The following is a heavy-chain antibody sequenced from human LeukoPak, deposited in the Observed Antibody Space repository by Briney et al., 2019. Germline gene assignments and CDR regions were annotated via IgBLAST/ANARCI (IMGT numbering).Heavy chain of an antibody. Sequence: GGSLRLSCSASGFTFSSFWMGWVRQAPGKGLEWVASIRWDDERHHVVSVTGRFSVSRDNAKNSLYLQMNSLRAEDTAVYFCSRITTNGYFEYWGQGALVTVSS. D-gene: IGHD1-1*01. J-gene: IGHJ4*02. CDR3: SRITTNGYFEY. V-gene: IGHV3-7*01. CDR1: GFTFSSFW. CDR2: IRWDDER.